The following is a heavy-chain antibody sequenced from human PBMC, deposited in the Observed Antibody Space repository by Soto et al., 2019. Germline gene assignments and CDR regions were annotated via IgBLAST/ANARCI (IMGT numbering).Heavy chain of an antibody. D-gene: IGHD5-12*01. CDR1: GGTFSSYA. J-gene: IGHJ5*02. CDR2: IIPIFGTA. Sequence: GASEKVSCKASGGTFSSYAISWVRQAPGQGLEWMGGIIPIFGTANCAQKFQGRVTITADESTSTAYMELSSLRSEDTAVYYCASSGGYDYYWFDPWGQGTLVTVSS. V-gene: IGHV1-69*13. CDR3: ASSGGYDYYWFDP.